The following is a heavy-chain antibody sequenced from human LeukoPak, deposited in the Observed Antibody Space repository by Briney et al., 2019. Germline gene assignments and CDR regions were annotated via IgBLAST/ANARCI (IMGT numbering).Heavy chain of an antibody. CDR3: GRDFYYGSGSLDY. J-gene: IGHJ4*02. CDR2: INSDGRTT. CDR1: GFIVRSYW. D-gene: IGHD3-10*01. V-gene: IGHV3-74*01. Sequence: GGSLRLSCAASGFIVRSYWMRWVRQAPGKGLVWVSRINSDGRTTNYADSVKGRFTISRDNAKNTVYLQMNSLRAEDTAVYYCGRDFYYGSGSLDYWGQGTLVTVSS.